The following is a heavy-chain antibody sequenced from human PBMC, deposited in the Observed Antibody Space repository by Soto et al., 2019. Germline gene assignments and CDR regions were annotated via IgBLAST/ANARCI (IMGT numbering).Heavy chain of an antibody. CDR1: GGTFSSYA. CDR3: ARVELYCSGGSCYRYGMDV. Sequence: SVKVSCKASGGTFSSYAISWVRQAPGQGLEWMGGIIPIFGTANYAQKFQGRVTITADESTSTAYMELSSLRSEDTAVYYCARVELYCSGGSCYRYGMDVWGQGTTVTVSS. J-gene: IGHJ6*02. V-gene: IGHV1-69*13. D-gene: IGHD2-15*01. CDR2: IIPIFGTA.